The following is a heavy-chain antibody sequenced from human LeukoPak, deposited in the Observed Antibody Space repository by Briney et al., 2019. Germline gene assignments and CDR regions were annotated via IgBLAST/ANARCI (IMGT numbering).Heavy chain of an antibody. D-gene: IGHD3-10*02. Sequence: GGSLRLSCEASGFTFSAYAMTWVRQAPGQGLVWVSSIGSDNKPHYSESLKGRFAISRDNSKSMLFLQLNSLRAEDTALYYCARDLHYYVDMDVWGQGTTVTVSS. J-gene: IGHJ6*02. CDR2: IGSDNKP. CDR1: GFTFSAYA. V-gene: IGHV3-23*01. CDR3: ARDLHYYVDMDV.